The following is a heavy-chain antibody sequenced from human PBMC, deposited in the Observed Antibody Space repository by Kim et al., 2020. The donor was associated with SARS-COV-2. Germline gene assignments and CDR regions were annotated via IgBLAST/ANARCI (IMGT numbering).Heavy chain of an antibody. Sequence: GGSLTLSCAASGFTFSSYGMHWVRQAPGKGLGWVAVIWYDGRNKYYPDSVKGRFTISRDNSKNTLYLQMNSLRAVDPAVYYCEREMGANEGMDVWGQGTTVTVSS. D-gene: IGHD1-26*01. V-gene: IGHV3-33*01. J-gene: IGHJ6*02. CDR3: EREMGANEGMDV. CDR2: IWYDGRNK. CDR1: GFTFSSYG.